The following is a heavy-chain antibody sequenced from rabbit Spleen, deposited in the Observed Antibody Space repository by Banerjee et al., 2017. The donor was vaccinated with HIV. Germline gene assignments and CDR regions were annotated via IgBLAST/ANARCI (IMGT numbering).Heavy chain of an antibody. CDR2: INAVTGKA. CDR3: ARGGGSGGDFYVGMDL. V-gene: IGHV1S45*01. Sequence: QEQLVESGGGLVKPEGSLKLSCKASGFSFSNKAVMCWVRQAPGKGLEWIACINAVTGKAVYANWAKGRFTISKTSSTTVDLKMTSLTAADTATYFCARGGGSGGDFYVGMDLWGQGTLVTVS. J-gene: IGHJ6*01. D-gene: IGHD1-1*01. CDR1: GFSFSNKAV.